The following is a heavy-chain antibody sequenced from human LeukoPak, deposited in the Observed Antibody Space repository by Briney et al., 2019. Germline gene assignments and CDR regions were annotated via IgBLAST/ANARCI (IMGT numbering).Heavy chain of an antibody. CDR2: IYYSGST. Sequence: SETLSLTCTVSGGSISSYYWSWIRQPPGKGLEWIGYIYYSGSTNYNPSLKSPVTISVDTSKNQFSLRLSSVTAADTAVYYCAREGVRGYSLGHWGQGTLVTVSS. V-gene: IGHV4-59*12. CDR1: GGSISSYY. D-gene: IGHD4-23*01. J-gene: IGHJ4*02. CDR3: AREGVRGYSLGH.